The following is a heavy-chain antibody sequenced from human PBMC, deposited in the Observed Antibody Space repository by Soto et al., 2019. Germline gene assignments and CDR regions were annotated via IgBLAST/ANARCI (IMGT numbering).Heavy chain of an antibody. D-gene: IGHD4-4*01. CDR1: GFAVSSSY. CDR3: ARGTTVVTAGYY. CDR2: IYTGGAT. J-gene: IGHJ4*02. Sequence: EVQLVESGGGLIQPGGSLRLSCAASGFAVSSSYMSWVRQAPGKGLEWVSVIYTGGATYYADSVKGRFTISRDDSKNTLYLQRNSLRAEDTAVYYCARGTTVVTAGYYWGQGALVTVSS. V-gene: IGHV3-53*01.